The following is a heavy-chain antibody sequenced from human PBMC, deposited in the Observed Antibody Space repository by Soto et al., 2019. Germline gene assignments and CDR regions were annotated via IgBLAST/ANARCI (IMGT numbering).Heavy chain of an antibody. CDR1: GDSMSGFY. V-gene: IGHV4-59*01. D-gene: IGHD3-10*01. CDR2: INYVGRTS. CDR3: ARFRRNYFDY. Sequence: SETLSLTCTVSGDSMSGFYWSWIRQAPGKGLEWIGYINYVGRTSYYSPSLQSRVTISLDSSKNQFSLILSSVTAADTAVYFCARFRRNYFDYWGQGTQVTVSS. J-gene: IGHJ4*02.